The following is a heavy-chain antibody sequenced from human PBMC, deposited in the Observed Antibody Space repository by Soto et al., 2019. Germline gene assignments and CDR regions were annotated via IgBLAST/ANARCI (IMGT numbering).Heavy chain of an antibody. D-gene: IGHD2-8*01. J-gene: IGHJ5*02. Sequence: ASVKVSCKASGYTFTSYGISWVRQAPGQGLEWMGWISAYNGNTNYAQKLQGRVTMTTDTSTSTAYMELRSLRSDHTAVYYCARGAGLGFKWYWFDPWGQGTLVTVSS. V-gene: IGHV1-18*01. CDR1: GYTFTSYG. CDR3: ARGAGLGFKWYWFDP. CDR2: ISAYNGNT.